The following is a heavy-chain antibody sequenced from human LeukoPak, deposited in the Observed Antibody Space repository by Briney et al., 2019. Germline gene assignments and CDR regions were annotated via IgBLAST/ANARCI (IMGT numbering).Heavy chain of an antibody. CDR3: TTAAGYCSSTSCYRIDY. J-gene: IGHJ4*02. Sequence: ETLSLTCSVSGGSISTYYWSWIRQPPGKGLEWVGRIKSKTDGGTTDYAAPVKGRFTISRDDSKNTLYLQMNSLKTEDTAVYYCTTAAGYCSSTSCYRIDYWGQGTLVTVSS. V-gene: IGHV3-15*01. CDR2: IKSKTDGGTT. D-gene: IGHD2-2*01. CDR1: GGSISTYY.